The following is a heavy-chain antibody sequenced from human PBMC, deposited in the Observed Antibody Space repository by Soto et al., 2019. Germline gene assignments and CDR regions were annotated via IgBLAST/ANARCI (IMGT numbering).Heavy chain of an antibody. CDR3: ARRLYGDHKLDWFDP. D-gene: IGHD4-17*01. Sequence: ASVKVSCKASGYTFTSYYMHWVRQAPGQGLEWMGIINPSGGSTSYAQKFQGRVTMTRDTSTSTVYMELSSLRSEDTAVYYCARRLYGDHKLDWFDPWGQGTLVTAPQ. V-gene: IGHV1-46*03. CDR1: GYTFTSYY. CDR2: INPSGGST. J-gene: IGHJ5*02.